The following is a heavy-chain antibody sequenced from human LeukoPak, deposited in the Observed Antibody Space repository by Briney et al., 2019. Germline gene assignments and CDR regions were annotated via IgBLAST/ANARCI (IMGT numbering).Heavy chain of an antibody. Sequence: ASVKVSCKASGYTFTRYYMHWVRQAPGQGLEWMGIINPSGGSTNYAQKFQGRVTMTRDTSTSTAYMELRSLISDDTAVYYCARDLYSRRMDYYGSGSFFAYWGQGTLVTVSS. D-gene: IGHD3-10*01. CDR1: GYTFTRYY. J-gene: IGHJ4*02. CDR3: ARDLYSRRMDYYGSGSFFAY. V-gene: IGHV1-46*01. CDR2: INPSGGST.